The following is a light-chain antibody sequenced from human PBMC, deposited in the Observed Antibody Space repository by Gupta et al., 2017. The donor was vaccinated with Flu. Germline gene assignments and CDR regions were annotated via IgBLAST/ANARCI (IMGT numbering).Light chain of an antibody. CDR3: QQDNYYPYT. CDR1: QSISTW. V-gene: IGKV1-5*03. J-gene: IGKJ2*01. CDR2: RAS. Sequence: PSTLSASVGDRVTITCRASQSISTWLAWYQQKPGKAPKLLISRASSLESGVPSSFSGSGSGTEFTLTISSLQPDDFATYYCQQDNYYPYTFGQGTRLESK.